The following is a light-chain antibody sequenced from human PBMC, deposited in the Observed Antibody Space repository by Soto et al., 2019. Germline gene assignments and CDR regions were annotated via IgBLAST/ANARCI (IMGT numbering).Light chain of an antibody. CDR3: QQRRHSSALP. V-gene: IGKV3-11*01. Sequence: EIVLTQSPATLSLSPGERATLSCRASQSVSSYLAWYQQKPGQAPRLLIYDASNRATGIPARFSGSGSGTDFTLTISSLEPEDFAGYYCQQRRHSSALPLGPGTNVAI. J-gene: IGKJ3*01. CDR2: DAS. CDR1: QSVSSY.